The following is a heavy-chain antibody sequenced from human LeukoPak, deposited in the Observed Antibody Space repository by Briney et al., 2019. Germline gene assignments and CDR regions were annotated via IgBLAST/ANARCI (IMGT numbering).Heavy chain of an antibody. V-gene: IGHV4-59*08. D-gene: IGHD5-24*01. Sequence: TSETLSLTCTASGGSTSSYYWSWIRQPPRKGLEWIGYIYYSGSTNYNPSLKSRVTISVDTSKNQFSLKLSSVTAADTAVYYCARTSWLQSSYYFDYWGQGTLVTVSS. J-gene: IGHJ4*02. CDR2: IYYSGST. CDR3: ARTSWLQSSYYFDY. CDR1: GGSTSSYY.